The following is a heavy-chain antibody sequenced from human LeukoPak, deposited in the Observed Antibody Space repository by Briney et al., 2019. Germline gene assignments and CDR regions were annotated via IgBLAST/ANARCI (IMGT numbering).Heavy chain of an antibody. J-gene: IGHJ4*02. CDR3: ARDLPQIEY. CDR2: INWNGGDT. D-gene: IGHD3-22*01. Sequence: PGGSLRLSCAASGFTFSSYAMHWVRQAPGKGLEWVSGINWNGGDTAYADSVKGRFTISRDNAKNSLYLQMNSLRAEGTALYYCARDLPQIEYWGQGTLVTVSS. CDR1: GFTFSSYA. V-gene: IGHV3-20*04.